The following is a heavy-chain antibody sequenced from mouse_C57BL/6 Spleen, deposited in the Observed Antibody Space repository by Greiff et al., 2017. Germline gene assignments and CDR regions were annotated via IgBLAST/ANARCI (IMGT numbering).Heavy chain of an antibody. CDR3: ARSDYAVVATCFAY. CDR2: IYPSDSDT. J-gene: IGHJ3*01. D-gene: IGHD1-1*01. CDR1: GYTFTSYW. V-gene: IGHV1-74*01. Sequence: QVQLQQPGPELVKPGASVKVSCKASGYTFTSYWMHWVKPRPGQGLEWIVRIYPSDSDTNYNQKFKGKATLTVDKSSSTAYMQLSSLTSEDSAFYYFARSDYAVVATCFAYWGQGTLVTVSA.